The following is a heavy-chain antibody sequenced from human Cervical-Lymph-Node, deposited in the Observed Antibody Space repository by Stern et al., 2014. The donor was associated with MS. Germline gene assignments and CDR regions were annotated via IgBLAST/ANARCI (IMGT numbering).Heavy chain of an antibody. CDR2: IYPGDVDT. Sequence: MQLVQSGAEVKKPGESLKISCKGSGYRFTSYWIGWVRQMPGQGLEWMGVIYPGDVDTRYRPSFQGPVHISADKSISTAYLQWSSLKASDTAMYYCARHGLGDIWGQGTMVTVSS. D-gene: IGHD6-19*01. J-gene: IGHJ3*02. V-gene: IGHV5-51*01. CDR1: GYRFTSYW. CDR3: ARHGLGDI.